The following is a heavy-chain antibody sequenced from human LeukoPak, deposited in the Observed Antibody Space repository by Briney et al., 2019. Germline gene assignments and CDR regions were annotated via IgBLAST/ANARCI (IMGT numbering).Heavy chain of an antibody. CDR2: IYYSGST. D-gene: IGHD3-22*01. J-gene: IGHJ4*02. CDR3: ARVGYDSSGYYYYFDY. V-gene: IGHV4-31*03. Sequence: SETLSLTCTVSGGSISSGGYYWSWIRQHPGKGLEWIGYIYYSGSTYYNPSLKSRVTISVDTSKNQFSLELSSVTAADTAVYYCARVGYDSSGYYYYFDYWGQGTLVTVSS. CDR1: GGSISSGGYY.